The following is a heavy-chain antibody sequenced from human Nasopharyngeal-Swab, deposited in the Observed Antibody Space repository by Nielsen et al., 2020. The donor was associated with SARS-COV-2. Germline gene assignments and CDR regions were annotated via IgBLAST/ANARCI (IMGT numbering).Heavy chain of an antibody. Sequence: SVKVSCKASGGTFSSYAISWVRQAPGQGLEWMGGIIPIFGTANYAQKFQGRVTMTIDTSMSTAYMEPSSLRSDDTAVYYCARDLRSTLYYFDLWGQGP. CDR3: ARDLRSTLYYFDL. D-gene: IGHD2-2*02. CDR1: GGTFSSYA. J-gene: IGHJ4*02. CDR2: IIPIFGTA. V-gene: IGHV1-69*05.